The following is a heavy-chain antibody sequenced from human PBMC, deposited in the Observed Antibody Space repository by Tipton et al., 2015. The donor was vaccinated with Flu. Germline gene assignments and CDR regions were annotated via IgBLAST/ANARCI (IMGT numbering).Heavy chain of an antibody. V-gene: IGHV4-4*07. J-gene: IGHJ4*02. CDR2: IYTSGST. Sequence: TLSLTCTVSGGSISSYYWSWIRQPAGKGLEWIGRIYTSGSTNYNPSLKSRVTMSVDTSKNQFSLKLSSVTAADTAVYYCALRAGVGAPRYFDYWGQGTLVTVSS. D-gene: IGHD1-26*01. CDR1: GGSISSYY. CDR3: ALRAGVGAPRYFDY.